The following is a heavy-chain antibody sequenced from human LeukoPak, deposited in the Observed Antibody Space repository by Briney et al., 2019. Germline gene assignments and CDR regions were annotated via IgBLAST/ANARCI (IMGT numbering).Heavy chain of an antibody. J-gene: IGHJ6*02. CDR1: GFTFSSYA. CDR2: ISSSSSTI. V-gene: IGHV3-48*01. D-gene: IGHD3-16*01. CDR3: ARDLNGGWQYYYYYYGMDV. Sequence: PGGSLRLSCAASGFTFSSYAMSWVRQAPGKGLEWVSYISSSSSTIYYADSVKGRFTISRDNAKNSLYLQMNSLRAEDTAVYYCARDLNGGWQYYYYYYGMDVWGQGTTVTVSS.